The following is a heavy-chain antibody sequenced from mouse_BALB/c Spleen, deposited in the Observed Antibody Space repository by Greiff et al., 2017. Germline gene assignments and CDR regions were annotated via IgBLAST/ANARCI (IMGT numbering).Heavy chain of an antibody. CDR3: ARHERGMIMDGAWFAY. J-gene: IGHJ3*01. CDR1: GFAFSSYD. Sequence: EVMLVESGGGLVKPGGSLKLSCAASGFAFSSYDMSWVRQTPEKRLEWVAYISSGGGSTYYPDTVKGRFTISRDNAKNTLYLQMSSLKSEDTAMYYCARHERGMIMDGAWFAYWGQGTLVTVSA. D-gene: IGHD2-4*01. V-gene: IGHV5-12-1*01. CDR2: ISSGGGST.